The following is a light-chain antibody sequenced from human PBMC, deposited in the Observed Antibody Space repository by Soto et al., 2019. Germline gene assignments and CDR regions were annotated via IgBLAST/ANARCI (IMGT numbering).Light chain of an antibody. CDR2: GNS. V-gene: IGLV1-40*01. Sequence: QAVVTQPPSVSGAPGQRVTICCTGSSSNIGAGYDVHWYQQLPGTAPKLLIYGNSNRPSGVPDRFSGSKSGTSASLAITGLQAEDEADYYCQSYDSSLSGSVVFGGGTKVTVL. CDR3: QSYDSSLSGSVV. J-gene: IGLJ2*01. CDR1: SSNIGAGYD.